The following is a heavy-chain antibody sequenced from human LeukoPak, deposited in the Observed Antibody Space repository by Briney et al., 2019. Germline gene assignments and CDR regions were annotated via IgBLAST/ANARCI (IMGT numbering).Heavy chain of an antibody. J-gene: IGHJ4*02. V-gene: IGHV3-7*01. Sequence: GGSLRLSCAASGFTFSSYWMSWVRQAPGKGLEWVANIKQGGSERYYVDSVKGRSTISRDNAKNSLYLQMNSLRAEDTAVYYCARDVRWLRFVFDYWGQGTLDTVSS. CDR1: GFTFSSYW. D-gene: IGHD5-12*01. CDR3: ARDVRWLRFVFDY. CDR2: IKQGGSER.